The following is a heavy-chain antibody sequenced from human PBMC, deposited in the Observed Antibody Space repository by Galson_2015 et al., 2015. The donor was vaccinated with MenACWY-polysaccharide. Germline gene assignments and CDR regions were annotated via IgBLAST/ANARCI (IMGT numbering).Heavy chain of an antibody. CDR1: GGSIRRRGFH. D-gene: IGHD2/OR15-2a*01. Sequence: LSLTCTVSGGSIRRRGFHWTWIRQHPEKGLEWIGYIYDSGGTYYNPSLKSRVSISVDTSRNDFSLNLSSVTAADTAVYYCAGIPSTGTSYGWFDPWGQGTLVTVSS. J-gene: IGHJ5*02. CDR3: AGIPSTGTSYGWFDP. V-gene: IGHV4-31*03. CDR2: IYDSGGT.